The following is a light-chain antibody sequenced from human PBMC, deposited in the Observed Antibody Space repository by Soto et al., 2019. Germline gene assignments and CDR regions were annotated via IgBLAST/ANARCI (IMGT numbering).Light chain of an antibody. CDR1: SSNIGSNT. CDR3: AAWDDSLNAVV. CDR2: SNN. V-gene: IGLV1-44*01. Sequence: QSVLTQPPSASGTPGQRVTISCSGSSSNIGSNTVNWYQQLPGTAPKLLIYSNNQRPSGVPDRFSGFKSGTSASLAISGLQSEDEADYYCAAWDDSLNAVVFGGGTKVTVL. J-gene: IGLJ2*01.